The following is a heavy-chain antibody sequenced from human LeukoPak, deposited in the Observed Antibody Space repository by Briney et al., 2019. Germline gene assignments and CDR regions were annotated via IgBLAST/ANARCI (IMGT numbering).Heavy chain of an antibody. CDR3: AKWAAVAGTYFDY. CDR2: ISGSGGST. D-gene: IGHD6-19*01. J-gene: IGHJ4*02. V-gene: IGHV3-23*01. CDR1: GFTFSSHA. Sequence: QSGGFLRLSCAASGFTFSSHAMSWVRQAPGKGLEWVSAISGSGGSTYYADSVKGRFTISRDNSKNTLYLQMNSLRAEDTAVYYCAKWAAVAGTYFDYWGQGTLVTVSS.